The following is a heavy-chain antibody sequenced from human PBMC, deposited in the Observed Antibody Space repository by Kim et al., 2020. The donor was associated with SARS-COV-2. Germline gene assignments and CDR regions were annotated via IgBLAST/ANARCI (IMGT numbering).Heavy chain of an antibody. CDR3: TSDWDTISDCYSY. J-gene: IGHJ4*02. D-gene: IGHD2-21*02. Sequence: GGSLRLSCEASVFTFNSHSMDWVRQAPGKGLEWVSSISRTGKYKYYADSIKGRFTVSRDDAKDSVSLQMNSLTVEDTGVYYCTSDWDTISDCYSYWGQGTLVTVSS. CDR1: VFTFNSHS. CDR2: ISRTGKYK. V-gene: IGHV3-21*01.